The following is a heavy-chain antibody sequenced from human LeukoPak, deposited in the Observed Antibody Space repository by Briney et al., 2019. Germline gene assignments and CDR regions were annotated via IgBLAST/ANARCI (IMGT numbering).Heavy chain of an antibody. CDR3: ARGDRKYGFDC. J-gene: IGHJ4*02. CDR2: IYYSGST. D-gene: IGHD1-14*01. V-gene: IGHV4-59*01. CDR1: GGSIGSYY. Sequence: PSETLSLTCTVSGGSIGSYYWSWIRQPPGKGLEWIGYIYYSGSTNYSPSLKSRVTISVDTSKNQFSLKLNSVTAADTAVYYCARGDRKYGFDCWGQGTLVTVSS.